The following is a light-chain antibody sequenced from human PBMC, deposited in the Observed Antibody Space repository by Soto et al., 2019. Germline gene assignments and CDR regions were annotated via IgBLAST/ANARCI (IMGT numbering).Light chain of an antibody. CDR2: EVS. Sequence: QSALTQPPSASGSPGQSVTISCTGTSSDIGGHNYVSWYQQHPGKAPKLMIYEVSKRPSGVPERFSGSKSGNTASLTVSGLQAEDEADYYCSSYAGSNNLVFGGGTKLTVL. V-gene: IGLV2-8*01. CDR3: SSYAGSNNLV. J-gene: IGLJ2*01. CDR1: SSDIGGHNY.